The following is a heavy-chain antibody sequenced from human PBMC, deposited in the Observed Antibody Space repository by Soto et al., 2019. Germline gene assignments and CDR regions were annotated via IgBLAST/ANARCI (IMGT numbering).Heavy chain of an antibody. CDR1: GFTFSSYA. CDR2: ISSNGGST. V-gene: IGHV3-64*01. Sequence: EVQLVESGGGLVQPGGSLRLSCAASGFTFSSYAMHWVRQAPGKGLEYVSAISSNGGSTYYANSVKGRFTISRDNSKNTLYLQMGSLRAEDMALYYCARDLNWNDVEGAFDIWGQGTMVTVSS. D-gene: IGHD1-20*01. J-gene: IGHJ3*02. CDR3: ARDLNWNDVEGAFDI.